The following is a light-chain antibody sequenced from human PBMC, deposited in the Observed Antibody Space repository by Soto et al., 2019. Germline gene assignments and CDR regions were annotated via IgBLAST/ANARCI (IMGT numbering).Light chain of an antibody. V-gene: IGKV1-5*01. Sequence: IQITPTSSTLAASVGDRVTHTCRASRSISSWLAWYQQKPGKAPNLLIYAASSLETGVPSRFSGSGSGTEFTLTISSLQPDDFATYYCQQYNSYWTFGQGTKVDIK. J-gene: IGKJ1*01. CDR1: RSISSW. CDR2: AAS. CDR3: QQYNSYWT.